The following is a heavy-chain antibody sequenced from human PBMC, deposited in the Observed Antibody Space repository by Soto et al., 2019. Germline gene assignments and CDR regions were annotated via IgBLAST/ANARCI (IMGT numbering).Heavy chain of an antibody. CDR2: MNPNSGNT. CDR3: ARGRAALYYDFWSGYYRDHNWFDP. V-gene: IGHV1-8*01. CDR1: GYTFTSYD. D-gene: IGHD3-3*01. Sequence: ASVKVSCKASGYTFTSYDINWVRQATGQGLEWMGWMNPNSGNTGYAQKFQGRVTMTRNTSISTAYMELSSLRSEDTAVYYCARGRAALYYDFWSGYYRDHNWFDPWGQGTLVTVS. J-gene: IGHJ5*02.